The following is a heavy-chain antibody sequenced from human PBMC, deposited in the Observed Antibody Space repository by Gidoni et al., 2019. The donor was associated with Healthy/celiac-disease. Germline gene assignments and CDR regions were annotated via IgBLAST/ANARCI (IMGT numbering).Heavy chain of an antibody. Sequence: EVQLLESGGGLVQPGGSLRLSGAASGFTFSSYAMSWVRQAPGKGLEWVSAISGSGGSTYYADSVKGRFTISRDNSKNTLYLQMNSLRAEDTAVYYCAKVPGRQQPYHDAFDIWGQGTMVTVSS. CDR1: GFTFSSYA. J-gene: IGHJ3*02. CDR2: ISGSGGST. V-gene: IGHV3-23*01. CDR3: AKVPGRQQPYHDAFDI. D-gene: IGHD6-13*01.